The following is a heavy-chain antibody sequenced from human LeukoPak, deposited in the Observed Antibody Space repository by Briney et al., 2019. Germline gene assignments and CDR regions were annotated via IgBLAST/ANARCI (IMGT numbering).Heavy chain of an antibody. D-gene: IGHD6-19*01. Sequence: GGSLRLSCAVSGFTFSRYWMHWVRQAPGKGLVWVSRINSDGSTITDADSVKGRFTISRDNAKNTLFLQMNSLRAEDTAVYYCATTPRSVAGSRIGYYYGMDVRGKGTTVTVSS. J-gene: IGHJ6*04. CDR2: INSDGSTI. CDR3: ATTPRSVAGSRIGYYYGMDV. V-gene: IGHV3-74*01. CDR1: GFTFSRYW.